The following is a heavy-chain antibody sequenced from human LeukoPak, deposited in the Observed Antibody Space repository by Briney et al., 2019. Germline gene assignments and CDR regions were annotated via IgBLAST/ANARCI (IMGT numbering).Heavy chain of an antibody. V-gene: IGHV1-18*01. CDR3: ARGSEAIYSSSWYLFV. CDR1: GYTFTSYG. J-gene: IGHJ3*01. D-gene: IGHD6-13*01. Sequence: GASVKVSCKASGYTFTSYGISWVRQAPGQGLEWMGWISAYNGNTNYAQKLQGRVTMTTDTSTSTAYMELRSLRSDDTAVYYCARGSEAIYSSSWYLFVWGQGTMVTVSS. CDR2: ISAYNGNT.